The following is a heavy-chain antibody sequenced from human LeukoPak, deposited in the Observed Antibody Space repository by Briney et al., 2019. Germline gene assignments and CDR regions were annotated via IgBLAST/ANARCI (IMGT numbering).Heavy chain of an antibody. CDR1: GFTFSTYT. CDR3: AKQSILITGRDDALDI. J-gene: IGHJ3*02. V-gene: IGHV3-23*01. Sequence: GGSLRLSCAASGFTFSTYTMNWVRQAPGKGLEWVSVISGSGGSTYYAESVKGRFTISRDNSKNTLYLQMNNLRAEDTAVFYCAKQSILITGRDDALDIWGQGTMVTVSS. CDR2: ISGSGGST. D-gene: IGHD2-8*02.